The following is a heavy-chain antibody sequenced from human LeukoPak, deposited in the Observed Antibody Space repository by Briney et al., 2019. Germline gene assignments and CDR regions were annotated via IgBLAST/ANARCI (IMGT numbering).Heavy chain of an antibody. D-gene: IGHD3-10*01. CDR3: AKAKLLWFGESQYYFDY. CDR2: ISGSGGST. CDR1: GFTFSSYW. Sequence: GGSLRLSCAASGFTFSSYWMSWVRQAPGKGLEWVSAISGSGGSTYYADSVKGRFTISRDNSKNTLYLQMNSLRAEDTAVYYCAKAKLLWFGESQYYFDYWGQGTLVTVSS. J-gene: IGHJ4*02. V-gene: IGHV3-23*01.